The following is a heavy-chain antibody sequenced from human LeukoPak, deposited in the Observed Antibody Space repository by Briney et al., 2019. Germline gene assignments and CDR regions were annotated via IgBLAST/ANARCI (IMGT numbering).Heavy chain of an antibody. Sequence: PGGSLRLSCAASGFTFDDYAMHWVRQAPGKGLEWVSGISWNSGSIGYADSVKGRFTISRDNAKNSLYLQMNSLRAEDTAVYYCARCAPRPRDGYNCAPDYWGQGTLVTVSS. CDR2: ISWNSGSI. V-gene: IGHV3-9*01. J-gene: IGHJ4*02. CDR1: GFTFDDYA. CDR3: ARCAPRPRDGYNCAPDY. D-gene: IGHD5-24*01.